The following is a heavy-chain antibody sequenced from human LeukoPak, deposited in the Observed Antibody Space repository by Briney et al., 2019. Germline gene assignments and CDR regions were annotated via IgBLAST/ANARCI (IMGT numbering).Heavy chain of an antibody. CDR1: GFSLTTSGVG. D-gene: IGHD5-24*01. CDR3: AHRMAGVWAFDI. Sequence: SGPTLVKPTQTLTLTCTFSGFSLTTSGVGVGWIRQPPGKALQWLALIYWDDDKRYSPSLKSRLTITKDTSKNQVVLRMTDMDPVDTATYYCAHRMAGVWAFDIWDQGTMVTVSS. J-gene: IGHJ3*02. V-gene: IGHV2-5*02. CDR2: IYWDDDK.